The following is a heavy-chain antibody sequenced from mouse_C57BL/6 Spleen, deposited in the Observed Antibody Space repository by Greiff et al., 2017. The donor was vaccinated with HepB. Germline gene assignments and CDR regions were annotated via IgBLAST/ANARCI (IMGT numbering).Heavy chain of an antibody. J-gene: IGHJ1*03. CDR2: IDPSDSYT. CDR3: ARSGDGYPLHFDV. V-gene: IGHV1-69*01. D-gene: IGHD2-3*01. Sequence: VQLQQPGAELVMPGASVKLSCKASGYTFTSYWMHWVKQRPGQGLEWIGEIDPSDSYTNYNQKFKGKSTLTVDKSSSTAYMQLSSLTSEDSAVYYCARSGDGYPLHFDVWGTGTTVTVSS. CDR1: GYTFTSYW.